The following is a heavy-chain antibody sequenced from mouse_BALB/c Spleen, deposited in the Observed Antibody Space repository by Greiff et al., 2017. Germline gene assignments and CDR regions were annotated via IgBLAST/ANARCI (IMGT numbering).Heavy chain of an antibody. V-gene: IGHV14-3*02. CDR2: IDPANGNT. J-gene: IGHJ3*01. CDR3: ARSGTTATSWFAY. CDR1: GFNIKDTY. Sequence: EVQLVESGAELVKPGASVKLSCTASGFNIKDTYMHWVKQRPEQGLEWIGRIDPANGNTKYDPKFQGKATITADTSSNTAYLQLSSLTSEDTAVYYCARSGTTATSWFAYWGQGTLVTVSA. D-gene: IGHD1-2*01.